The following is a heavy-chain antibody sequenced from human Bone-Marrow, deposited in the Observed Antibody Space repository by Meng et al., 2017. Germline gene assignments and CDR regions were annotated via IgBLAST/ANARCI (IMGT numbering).Heavy chain of an antibody. CDR3: AREADGDHDY. D-gene: IGHD4-17*01. J-gene: IGHJ4*02. Sequence: VQRVPSGFALKKPGASVEGSRKAFGYTFTRYAMNWVRQAPGQGLEWIGWINTNTGNPTYAQGFTGRFVFSLDTSVSTAYPQISSLKAEDTAVYYCAREADGDHDYWGQGTLVTVSS. CDR2: INTNTGNP. CDR1: GYTFTRYA. V-gene: IGHV7-4-1*02.